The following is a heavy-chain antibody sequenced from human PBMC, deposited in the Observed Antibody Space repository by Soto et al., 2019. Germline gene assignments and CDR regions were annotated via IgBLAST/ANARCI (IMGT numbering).Heavy chain of an antibody. J-gene: IGHJ4*02. CDR3: ARYPKTSGGQHWAFNYYDS. D-gene: IGHD7-27*01. V-gene: IGHV3-30-3*01. Sequence: GGSLRLSCAASGFSFSISPMHWVRQPPGKGPEWVALISYDGTNKFYADSVKGRFTISRDNSKSTLYLQVDSLRPEDAAVYYCARYPKTSGGQHWAFNYYDSWGQGTLVTVSS. CDR1: GFSFSISP. CDR2: ISYDGTNK.